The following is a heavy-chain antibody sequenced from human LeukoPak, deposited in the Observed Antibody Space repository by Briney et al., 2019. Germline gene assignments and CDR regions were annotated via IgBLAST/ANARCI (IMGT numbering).Heavy chain of an antibody. CDR1: AFTFSNFW. CDR3: VALQVGAPGY. CDR2: IKPDGSEK. D-gene: IGHD1-26*01. Sequence: GGSLRLSCAASAFTFSNFWVSWVRQAPGKGLEWVANIKPDGSEKYYVDSVEGRFPISRDNAKDSLYLQMNSLRAEDTAVYYCVALQVGAPGYWGQGTLVTVSS. J-gene: IGHJ4*02. V-gene: IGHV3-7*01.